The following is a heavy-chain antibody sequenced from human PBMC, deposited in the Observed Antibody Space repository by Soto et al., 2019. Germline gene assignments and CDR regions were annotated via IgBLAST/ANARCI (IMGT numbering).Heavy chain of an antibody. J-gene: IGHJ4*02. V-gene: IGHV2-5*02. CDR2: ITWDGDE. CDR1: GFSLSTSGMG. Sequence: QITLKESGPTQVKPTQPLTLTCSFSGFSLSTSGMGVGWIRQPPGQALEWLALITWDGDERYRPSLRNRLTITRDTSKNQVVLTMTNMDLVDTATYYCAHTLGAMFRFVSWGQGALVTVSS. CDR3: AHTLGAMFRFVS. D-gene: IGHD5-18*01.